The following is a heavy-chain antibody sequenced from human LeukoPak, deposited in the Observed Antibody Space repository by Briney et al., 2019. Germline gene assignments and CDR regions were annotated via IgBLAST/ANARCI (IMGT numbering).Heavy chain of an antibody. J-gene: IGHJ4*02. D-gene: IGHD2-2*01. Sequence: ASVKVSCKASGYTFTGYYMHWARQAPGQGLEWMGWIKPNSGGTNYAQKFQGRVTMTRDTSISTAYMELSRLRSDDTAVYYCAREPGRYCSSTSCLSYWGQGTLVTVSS. V-gene: IGHV1-2*02. CDR2: IKPNSGGT. CDR3: AREPGRYCSSTSCLSY. CDR1: GYTFTGYY.